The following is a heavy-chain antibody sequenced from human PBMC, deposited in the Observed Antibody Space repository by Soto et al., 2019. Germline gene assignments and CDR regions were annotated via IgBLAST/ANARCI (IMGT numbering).Heavy chain of an antibody. CDR1: EFTFSCYD. Sequence: GGPKIISYAASEFTFSCYDMGWVSKDPGKGLEWVANIKQDGSVKNYVGSVKCRFTVSRDNAKNSLYLQMNSLRADDTALYYCVRDLVGSRGYLGQWGQGTQVTVSS. J-gene: IGHJ4*02. CDR3: VRDLVGSRGYLGQ. CDR2: IKQDGSVK. V-gene: IGHV3-7*05. D-gene: IGHD3-22*01.